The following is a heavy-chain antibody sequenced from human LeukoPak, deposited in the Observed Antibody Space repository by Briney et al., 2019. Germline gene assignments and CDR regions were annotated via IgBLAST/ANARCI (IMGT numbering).Heavy chain of an antibody. CDR1: GFTFSSYS. J-gene: IGHJ4*02. D-gene: IGHD6-19*01. CDR2: ISYDGSNK. Sequence: SGGSLRLSCAASGFTFSSYSMNWVRQAPGKGLEWVAVISYDGSNKYYADSVKGRFTISRDNSKNTLYLQMNSLRAEDTAVYYCAKGWQWGYFDYWGQGTLVTVSS. CDR3: AKGWQWGYFDY. V-gene: IGHV3-30*18.